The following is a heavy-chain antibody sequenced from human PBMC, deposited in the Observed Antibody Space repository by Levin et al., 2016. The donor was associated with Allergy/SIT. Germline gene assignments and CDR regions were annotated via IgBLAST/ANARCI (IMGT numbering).Heavy chain of an antibody. D-gene: IGHD1-14*01. CDR3: ARISKVANPYYFYAMDV. Sequence: SGPTLVKPTQTLTLTCSFSGFSLSTTGMCVSWIRQPPGKALEWLALIDWDDDKYYSPSLKTRLTISKGTSKNQVVLTMTNMDPVDTATYYCARISKVANPYYFYAMDVWGQGTTVTVSS. CDR2: IDWDDDK. V-gene: IGHV2-70*01. J-gene: IGHJ6*02. CDR1: GFSLSTTGMC.